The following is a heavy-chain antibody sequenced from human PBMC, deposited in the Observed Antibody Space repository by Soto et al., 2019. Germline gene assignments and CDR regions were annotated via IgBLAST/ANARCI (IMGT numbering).Heavy chain of an antibody. Sequence: GGSLRLSCAASGFTFSSYAMHWVRQAPGKGLEWVAVISYDGSNKYYADSVKGRFTISRDNSKNTLYLQMNSLRAEDTAVYYCAREEDVLLWFGEVGDYWGQGTLVTVSS. CDR2: ISYDGSNK. CDR3: AREEDVLLWFGEVGDY. V-gene: IGHV3-30-3*01. CDR1: GFTFSSYA. D-gene: IGHD3-10*01. J-gene: IGHJ4*02.